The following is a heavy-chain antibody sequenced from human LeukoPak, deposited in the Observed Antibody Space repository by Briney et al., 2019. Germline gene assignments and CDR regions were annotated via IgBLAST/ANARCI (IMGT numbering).Heavy chain of an antibody. D-gene: IGHD1-1*01. V-gene: IGHV4-59*12. CDR2: IYYSGST. CDR3: ATWNQPGNWFDP. Sequence: SETLSLTCTVSGGSMSSYYWSWIRQPPGKGLEWIGYIYYSGSTNYNPSLKSRVTISVDTSKNQFSLKLSSVTAADTAVYYCATWNQPGNWFDPWGQGTLVTVSS. CDR1: GGSMSSYY. J-gene: IGHJ5*02.